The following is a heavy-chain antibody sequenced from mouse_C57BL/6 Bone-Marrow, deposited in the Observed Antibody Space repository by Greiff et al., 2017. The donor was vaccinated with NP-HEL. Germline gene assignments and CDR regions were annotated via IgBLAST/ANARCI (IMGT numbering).Heavy chain of an antibody. CDR1: GYSFTSYY. CDR2: IYPGSGNT. J-gene: IGHJ2*01. D-gene: IGHD1-1*01. CDR3: AREIYYGSSYGY. Sequence: VQLQQSGPELVKPGASVKISCKASGYSFTSYYIHWVKQRPGQGPEWIGWIYPGSGNTKYNEKFKGKATLTADTSSSTAYMQLSSLTSEDSAVYYCAREIYYGSSYGYWGQGTTLTVSS. V-gene: IGHV1-66*01.